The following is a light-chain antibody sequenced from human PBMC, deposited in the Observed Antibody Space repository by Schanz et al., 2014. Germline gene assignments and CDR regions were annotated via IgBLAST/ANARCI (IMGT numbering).Light chain of an antibody. V-gene: IGLV2-23*01. J-gene: IGLJ3*02. CDR1: SSDVGSYNL. Sequence: QSALTQPASVSGSPGQSITISCTGTSSDVGSYNLVSWYQQHPGTAPKLMIYEGSKRPSGVPDRFSGSKSDNTASLTVSGLQVEDEADYYCCSYAGSSTLWVFGGGTKLTVL. CDR2: EGS. CDR3: CSYAGSSTLWV.